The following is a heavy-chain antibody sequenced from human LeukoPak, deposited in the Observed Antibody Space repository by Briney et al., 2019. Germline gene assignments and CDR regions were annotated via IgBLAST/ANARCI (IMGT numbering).Heavy chain of an antibody. J-gene: IGHJ6*02. V-gene: IGHV4-30-2*01. CDR3: ARDTTYYYDSRYYYYYGMDV. CDR1: GGSISSGGYS. Sequence: TLSLTCAVSGGSISSGGYSWSWIRQPPGKGLEWIGYIYHSGSTYYNPSLKSRVTISVDRSKNQFSLKLSSVTAADTAVYYCARDTTYYYDSRYYYYYGMDVWGQGTTVTVSS. CDR2: IYHSGST. D-gene: IGHD3-22*01.